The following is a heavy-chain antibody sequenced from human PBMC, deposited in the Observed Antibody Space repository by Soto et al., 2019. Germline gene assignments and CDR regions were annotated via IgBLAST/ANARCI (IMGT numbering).Heavy chain of an antibody. CDR2: ISAYNGNT. CDR1: GGTFSSYA. CDR3: ARHCSSTSCYPEYYYYYYMDV. D-gene: IGHD2-2*01. J-gene: IGHJ6*03. V-gene: IGHV1-18*01. Sequence: ASVKVSCKASGGTFSSYAISWVRQAPGQGLEWMGWISAYNGNTNYAQKLQGRVTMTTDTSTSTAYMELRSLRSDDTAVYYCARHCSSTSCYPEYYYYYYMDVWGKGTTVTVSS.